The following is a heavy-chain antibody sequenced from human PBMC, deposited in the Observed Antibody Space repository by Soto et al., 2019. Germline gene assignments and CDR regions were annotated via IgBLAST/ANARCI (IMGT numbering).Heavy chain of an antibody. CDR3: ARQRAVTAYYYYYYGMDV. CDR1: GGSISSSSYY. J-gene: IGHJ6*02. CDR2: IYYSGST. Sequence: SETLSLTCTVSGGSISSSSYYWGWIRQPPGKGLEWIGSIYYSGSTYYNPSLKSRVTISVDTSKNQFSLKLSSVTAADTAVYYCARQRAVTAYYYYYYGMDVWGQGTTVTVS. V-gene: IGHV4-39*01. D-gene: IGHD4-17*01.